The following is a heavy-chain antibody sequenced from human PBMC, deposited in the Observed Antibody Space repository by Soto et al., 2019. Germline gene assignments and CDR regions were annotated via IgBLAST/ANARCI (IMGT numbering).Heavy chain of an antibody. CDR1: GFSLSTSGMC. Sequence: SGPTLVNPTQTLTLTCTFSGFSLSTSGMCVSWIRQPPGKALEWLARIDWDDDKYYSTSLKTRLTISKDTSKNQVVLTMTNMDPVDTATYYCARISTTVTTSAFEIWGQGTMVTVSS. V-gene: IGHV2-70*11. J-gene: IGHJ3*02. CDR2: IDWDDDK. CDR3: ARISTTVTTSAFEI. D-gene: IGHD4-17*01.